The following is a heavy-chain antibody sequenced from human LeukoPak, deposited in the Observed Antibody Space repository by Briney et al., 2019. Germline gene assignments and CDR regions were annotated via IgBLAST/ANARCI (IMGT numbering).Heavy chain of an antibody. D-gene: IGHD3-22*01. CDR2: INHSGII. CDR3: ARGGLXXXND. J-gene: IGHJ4*02. CDR1: GGSFSGYH. Sequence: SETLSLTCVVYGGSFSGYHWSWIRQPPGKGLEWVGEINHSGIINYNPSLKSRVAISGDTSKNQFSLKLSSVTAADTAVYYWARGGLXXXNDWAQGTLXTVSS. V-gene: IGHV4-34*01.